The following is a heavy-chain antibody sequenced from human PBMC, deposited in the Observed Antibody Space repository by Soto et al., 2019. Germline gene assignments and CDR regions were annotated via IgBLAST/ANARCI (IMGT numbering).Heavy chain of an antibody. D-gene: IGHD3-10*01. V-gene: IGHV4-34*01. J-gene: IGHJ5*02. Sequence: SETLSLTCAVYGGSFSGYYWSWIRQPPGKGLEWIGEINHSGSTNYNPSLKSRVTISVDTSKNQFSLKLNSVTAADTAVYYCARGGVTMVRGYNWFDPWGQGTLVTVSS. CDR3: ARGGVTMVRGYNWFDP. CDR2: INHSGST. CDR1: GGSFSGYY.